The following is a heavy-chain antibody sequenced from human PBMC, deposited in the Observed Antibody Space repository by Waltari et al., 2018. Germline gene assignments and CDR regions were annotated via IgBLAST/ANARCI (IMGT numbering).Heavy chain of an antibody. Sequence: EVQLLESGGGLVQPGGSLRLSCAASGFTFSSYAMSWVRKAPGKGLAWVSAISGSGGSRDYVESVKGGLAISGDNSKKRLYLQMNSLRDEDTAVYYCAKLNGMITFGGVIVIPGQYYLDYWGQGTLVTVSS. V-gene: IGHV3-23*02. J-gene: IGHJ4*02. CDR2: ISGSGGSR. CDR3: AKLNGMITFGGVIVIPGQYYLDY. CDR1: GFTFSSYA. D-gene: IGHD3-16*02.